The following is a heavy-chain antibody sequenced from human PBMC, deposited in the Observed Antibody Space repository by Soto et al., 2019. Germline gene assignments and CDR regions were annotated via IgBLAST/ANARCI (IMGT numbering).Heavy chain of an antibody. CDR2: MKEDETEK. V-gene: IGHV3-7*03. J-gene: IGHJ5*02. D-gene: IGHD6-13*01. CDR1: GFTFNRYW. CDR3: ARGPRSWSPSWFDT. Sequence: EVPLVESGGGLVQPGGSLRLSCAASGFTFNRYWMTWVRQAPGKGLEWVANMKEDETEKYYVDSVKGRFTISRDNAKNLLYLQMNSLRGDDTAMYYCARGPRSWSPSWFDTWGQGTLVTVVS.